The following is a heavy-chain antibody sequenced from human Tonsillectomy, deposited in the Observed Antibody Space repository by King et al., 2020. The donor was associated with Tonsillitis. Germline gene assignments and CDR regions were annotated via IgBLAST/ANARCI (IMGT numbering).Heavy chain of an antibody. Sequence: VQLVESGGGVVQPGGSLRLSCAASAFTFDGYAMYWVRQAPGKGLEWVSLISGNGITTYYADSVKGRFTISRDNSKNSLYLQMNSLRTEDTAFYYCAKDKYCSSTICYGAFDIWGQGTMVTVSS. V-gene: IGHV3-43*02. D-gene: IGHD2-2*01. CDR2: ISGNGITT. CDR1: AFTFDGYA. CDR3: AKDKYCSSTICYGAFDI. J-gene: IGHJ3*02.